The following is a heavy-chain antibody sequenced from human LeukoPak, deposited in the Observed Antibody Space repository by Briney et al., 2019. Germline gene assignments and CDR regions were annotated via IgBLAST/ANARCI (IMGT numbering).Heavy chain of an antibody. J-gene: IGHJ3*02. CDR1: GGSISSYY. CDR3: ARGLNNRKSGRRFDVFEI. D-gene: IGHD1-14*01. V-gene: IGHV4-59*01. CDR2: IYYSGST. Sequence: SETLSLTCTVSGGSISSYYWSWIRQPPGKGLEWIGYIYYSGSTNYNPSLKSRVTISADTSKNQFSLRLRSVTAADTAVYYCARGLNNRKSGRRFDVFEIWGQGTMVTVSS.